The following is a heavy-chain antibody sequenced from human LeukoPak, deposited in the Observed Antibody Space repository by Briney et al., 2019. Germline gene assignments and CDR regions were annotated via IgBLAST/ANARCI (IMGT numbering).Heavy chain of an antibody. D-gene: IGHD4-4*01. Sequence: SETLSLTCAVYGGSFSGYYWSWIRQPPGKGLEWIGEINHSGSTNYNPSLKSRVTISVDTSKNQFSLKLSSVTAADTAVYYCARGRTVTTLRYWGQGTLVTVSS. V-gene: IGHV4-34*01. CDR1: GGSFSGYY. J-gene: IGHJ4*02. CDR2: INHSGST. CDR3: ARGRTVTTLRY.